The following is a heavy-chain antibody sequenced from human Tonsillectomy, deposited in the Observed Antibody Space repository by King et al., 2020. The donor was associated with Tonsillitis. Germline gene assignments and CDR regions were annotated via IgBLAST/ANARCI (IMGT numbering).Heavy chain of an antibody. CDR2: ITAYNGKT. CDR3: ARVIAAAGGYYYSMDV. CDR1: GYTFTSYG. V-gene: IGHV1-18*01. J-gene: IGHJ6*02. Sequence: VQLVESGAEEKKPGASVKVSCKASGYTFTSYGISWVRQAPGQGLEWMGWITAYNGKTNYKQKVQGRVTMTTDTSTTTAYMDLRSLTSDDTAVYYCARVIAAAGGYYYSMDVWGQGTTVTVSS. D-gene: IGHD6-13*01.